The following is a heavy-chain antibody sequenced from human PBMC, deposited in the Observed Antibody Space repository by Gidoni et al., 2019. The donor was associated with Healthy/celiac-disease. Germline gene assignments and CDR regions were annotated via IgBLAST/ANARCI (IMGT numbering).Heavy chain of an antibody. V-gene: IGHV4-34*01. CDR2: INHSGST. J-gene: IGHJ6*02. CDR1: GGYFSGYY. D-gene: IGHD1-7*01. CDR3: ARGPPTWGRELGVVYYYYGMDV. Sequence: QVQLQQCGAGLLTPSETLSLTCAVYGGYFSGYYWSLIRQPPGKGLEWIGEINHSGSTNYKPSLKSRVTISVDTYKNQFSLKLSSVTAADTAVYYWARGPPTWGRELGVVYYYYGMDVWGQGTTVTVSS.